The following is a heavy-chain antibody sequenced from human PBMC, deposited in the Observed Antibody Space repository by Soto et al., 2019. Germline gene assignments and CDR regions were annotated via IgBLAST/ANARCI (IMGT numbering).Heavy chain of an antibody. J-gene: IGHJ4*02. CDR3: AKDISLRGWVYLVVEY. CDR2: INYNSGSV. D-gene: IGHD6-13*01. Sequence: EVQLVESGGGWVQPGRSLRLSCAASGFTFDVYSMHWVRQAPGKGLEWVSGINYNSGSVGYADSVKGRFTISRANAKNSLHLQMNSLRAEDTAVYYCAKDISLRGWVYLVVEYWGQGTLVTVS. CDR1: GFTFDVYS. V-gene: IGHV3-9*01.